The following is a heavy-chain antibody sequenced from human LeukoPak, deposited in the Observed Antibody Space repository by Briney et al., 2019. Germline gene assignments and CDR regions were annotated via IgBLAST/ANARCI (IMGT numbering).Heavy chain of an antibody. V-gene: IGHV5-51*01. J-gene: IGHJ4*02. Sequence: TTGESLKISCKVSGYNFTTTYWIGWLRQMPGKGLEWMGIIYPGDSDTRYSPSFQGQVTISADKSINTAYLQWSSLKASDTAMYYCARVPWGVDYWGQGTPVTVSS. CDR2: IYPGDSDT. CDR3: ARVPWGVDY. D-gene: IGHD2-2*01. CDR1: GYNFTTTYW.